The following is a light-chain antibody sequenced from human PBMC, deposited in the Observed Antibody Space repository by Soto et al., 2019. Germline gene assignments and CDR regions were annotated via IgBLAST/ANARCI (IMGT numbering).Light chain of an antibody. CDR2: GAS. V-gene: IGKV3-15*01. J-gene: IGKJ4*01. Sequence: EIVMTQSPATLSVSPGEIATLSCRASQSISSSLAWYQQRPGQAPRLLIYGASARATGLPARFSGSGSGTQFTLTISSLQSEDFAVYHCQQYYNWPLTFGGGTKVEIK. CDR1: QSISSS. CDR3: QQYYNWPLT.